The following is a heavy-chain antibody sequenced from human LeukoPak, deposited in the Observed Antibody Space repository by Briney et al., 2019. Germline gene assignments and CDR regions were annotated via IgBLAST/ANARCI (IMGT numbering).Heavy chain of an antibody. CDR1: GFTFSSYG. Sequence: GGSLRLSCAASGFTFSSYGMHWVRHTPGKGLVWVSRIKGDGSSTSYADSVKGRFTISRDNAKNTLYLQMNSLRAEDTAVYYCARDGYSFGHDFDYWGQGTLVTVSS. CDR2: IKGDGSST. J-gene: IGHJ4*02. D-gene: IGHD5-18*01. CDR3: ARDGYSFGHDFDY. V-gene: IGHV3-74*01.